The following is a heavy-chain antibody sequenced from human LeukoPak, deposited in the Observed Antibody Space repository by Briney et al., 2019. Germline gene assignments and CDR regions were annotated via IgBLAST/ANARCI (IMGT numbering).Heavy chain of an antibody. D-gene: IGHD3-3*01. V-gene: IGHV3-9*01. Sequence: GGSLRLSCAASGFTFDDYAMHWVRQAPEKGLEWVSGISWNSGSIGYADSVKGRFTISRDNAKNSLYLQMNSLRAEDTALYYCAAEPSLEAHWGQGTLVTVSS. J-gene: IGHJ4*02. CDR2: ISWNSGSI. CDR1: GFTFDDYA. CDR3: AAEPSLEAH.